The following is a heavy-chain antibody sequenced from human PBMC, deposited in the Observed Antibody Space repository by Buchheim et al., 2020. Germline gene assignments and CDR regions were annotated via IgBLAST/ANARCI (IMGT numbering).Heavy chain of an antibody. CDR2: INHSGST. J-gene: IGHJ1*01. Sequence: QVQLQQWGAGLLKPSKTLSLTCAVYGGSFSGYYWSWIRQPPGKGLEWIGEINHSGSTNYNPSLKSRVPISVATSQNQFFLKLSSVTAADTAVYYCARGSTPAALFQHWGQGTL. V-gene: IGHV4-34*01. CDR3: ARGSTPAALFQH. CDR1: GGSFSGYY. D-gene: IGHD2-15*01.